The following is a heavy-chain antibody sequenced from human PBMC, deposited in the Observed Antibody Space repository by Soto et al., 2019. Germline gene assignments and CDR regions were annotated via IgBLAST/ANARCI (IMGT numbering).Heavy chain of an antibody. CDR2: IYYSGST. CDR3: ARSVDP. Sequence: SETLSLTCTVSGGSISSSSYYWGWIRQPPGKGLEWIGSIYYSGSTYYNPSLKNRVTISLDTSKNQFSLKLSSVTAADTAVYYCARSVDPWGQGTLVTVS. J-gene: IGHJ5*02. V-gene: IGHV4-39*07. CDR1: GGSISSSSYY.